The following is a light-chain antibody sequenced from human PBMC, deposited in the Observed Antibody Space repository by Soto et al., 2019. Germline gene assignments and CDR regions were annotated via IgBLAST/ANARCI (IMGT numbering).Light chain of an antibody. CDR1: QSVSSSY. Sequence: EIVFTRSPGTLSLSPGERATLSCSASQSVSSSYLAWYQQKPGQAPRLLIYGVSTGATGIPARFSGRGYGTEFNLTISSLQPEDFAVYYCQQYNNWPQTFGQGTKVDIK. J-gene: IGKJ1*01. CDR3: QQYNNWPQT. CDR2: GVS. V-gene: IGKV3-15*01.